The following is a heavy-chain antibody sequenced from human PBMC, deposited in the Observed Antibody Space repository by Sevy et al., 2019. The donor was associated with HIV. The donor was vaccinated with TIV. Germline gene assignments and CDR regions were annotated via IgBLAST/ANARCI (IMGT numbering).Heavy chain of an antibody. D-gene: IGHD1-1*01. V-gene: IGHV3-23*01. CDR1: GFTFNKFA. Sequence: GGSLRLSCAASGFTFNKFAMSWVRQAPGKGLEWVSAISRKSLGTYYADPVKGRFRISRDDSKNMLYLQMSSLRGDDTAVYYVAKEGNNSPDKFDSWGQGNVVTVSS. CDR3: AKEGNNSPDKFDS. J-gene: IGHJ4*02. CDR2: ISRKSLGT.